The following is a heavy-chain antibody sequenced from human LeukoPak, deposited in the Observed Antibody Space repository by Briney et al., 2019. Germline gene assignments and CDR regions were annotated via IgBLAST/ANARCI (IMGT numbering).Heavy chain of an antibody. CDR2: ISGSGGST. J-gene: IGHJ4*02. Sequence: GSLRLSCAASGFTFSSYAMSWVRQAPGKGLEWVSAISGSGGSTYYADSVKGRFTISRDNSKNTLYLQMNSLRAEDTAVYYCAKDKAGYSSGWYDYWGQGTLVTVSS. CDR1: GFTFSSYA. V-gene: IGHV3-23*01. CDR3: AKDKAGYSSGWYDY. D-gene: IGHD6-19*01.